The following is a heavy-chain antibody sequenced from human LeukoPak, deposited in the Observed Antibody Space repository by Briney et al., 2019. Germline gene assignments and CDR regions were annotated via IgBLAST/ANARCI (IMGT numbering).Heavy chain of an antibody. CDR3: ARGTVTTIY. CDR1: GGSFSGYY. CDR2: INHSGST. J-gene: IGHJ4*02. D-gene: IGHD4-17*01. V-gene: IGHV4-34*01. Sequence: PSETLSLTCAVYGGSFSGYYWSWIRQPPGKGLEWIGEINHSGSTNYNPSLKSRVTISVDTSKNQFSLKLSSVSAADTAVYYCARGTVTTIYWDQGTLVTVSS.